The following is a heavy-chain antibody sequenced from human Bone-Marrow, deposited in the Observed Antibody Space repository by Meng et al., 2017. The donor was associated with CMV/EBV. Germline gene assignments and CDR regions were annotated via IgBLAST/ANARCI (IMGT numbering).Heavy chain of an antibody. V-gene: IGHV4-61*01. Sequence: SETLSRTCTVSGGSVSSGSYYCSWFRQPPGEGLEWVAYTHYTAETNYNPSLKGRLAISLDTSKNQVSLKLTSVTAADSATYYRARHDLISGVYPLSTWGPGTLVTVSS. CDR1: GGSVSSGSYY. D-gene: IGHD3-10*01. J-gene: IGHJ5*02. CDR2: THYTAET. CDR3: ARHDLISGVYPLST.